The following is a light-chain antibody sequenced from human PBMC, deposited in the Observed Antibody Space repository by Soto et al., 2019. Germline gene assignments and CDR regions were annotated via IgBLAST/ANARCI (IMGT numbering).Light chain of an antibody. CDR2: EIN. Sequence: QSALAQPPSASGSPGQSVTISCTGTSSDVGAYDYVSWYQQHPDKAPKLMIYEINKRTSRIPDRFSGSKSGTTASLTVSGLKAEDEADYYCSSFAGINTFPDVFGTGPKVTVL. V-gene: IGLV2-8*01. CDR1: SSDVGAYDY. J-gene: IGLJ1*01. CDR3: SSFAGINTFPDV.